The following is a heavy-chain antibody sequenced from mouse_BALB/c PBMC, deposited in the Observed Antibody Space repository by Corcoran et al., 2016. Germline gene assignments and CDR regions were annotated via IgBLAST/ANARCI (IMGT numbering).Heavy chain of an antibody. CDR3: ARGGIITTGPWFAY. CDR2: INPGSGGT. D-gene: IGHD1-1*01. J-gene: IGHJ3*01. Sequence: QVQLQQSGAELVRPGTSVKVSCKASGYAFTNYLIEWVKQRPGQGLEWIGVINPGSGGTNYNEKFKGKATLTADKSSSTAYMQLSSLTSDDSAVYFCARGGIITTGPWFAYWGQGTLVTVSA. V-gene: IGHV1-54*01. CDR1: GYAFTNYL.